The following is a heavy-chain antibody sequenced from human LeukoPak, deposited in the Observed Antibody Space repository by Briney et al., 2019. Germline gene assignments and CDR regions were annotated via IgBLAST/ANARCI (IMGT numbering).Heavy chain of an antibody. CDR2: ISSNGGST. J-gene: IGHJ4*02. D-gene: IGHD5-18*01. Sequence: PGGSLRLSCAASGFTFSSNAMHWVRQAPGKGLEYVSAISSNGGSTYYANSVKGRFTISRDNSKNTLYLQMGSLRAEDMAVYYCAIRYSYGSFDYWGQGTLVTVSS. V-gene: IGHV3-64*01. CDR3: AIRYSYGSFDY. CDR1: GFTFSSNA.